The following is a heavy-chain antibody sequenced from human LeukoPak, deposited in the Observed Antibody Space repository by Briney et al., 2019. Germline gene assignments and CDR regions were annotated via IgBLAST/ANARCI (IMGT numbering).Heavy chain of an antibody. CDR2: ISSSSSSSTI. CDR1: GFTFSRYS. J-gene: IGHJ6*03. Sequence: GGSLRLSCAASGFTFSRYSINWVRQAPGKGLEWDSYISSSSSSSTIYYADSVKGRLTISRDNAKNSLYLQMNSLRAEDTAVYYCARDSPGDYYYYMGVWGKGTTITVSS. V-gene: IGHV3-48*04. CDR3: ARDSPGDYYYYMGV.